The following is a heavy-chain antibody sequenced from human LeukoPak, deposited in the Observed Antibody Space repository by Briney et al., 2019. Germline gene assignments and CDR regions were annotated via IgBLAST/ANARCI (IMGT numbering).Heavy chain of an antibody. CDR2: IYYGGST. Sequence: PSETLSLTCTVSGGSISSGSYYWVWIRQPPGKGLEWIGTIYYGGSTYYNPSLKSRVTISVDTSKNQFSLKLSSVTAADTAVYYCARSGLTSAYYPFDYWGQGTLVTVCS. D-gene: IGHD4/OR15-4a*01. CDR1: GGSISSGSYY. V-gene: IGHV4-39*01. CDR3: ARSGLTSAYYPFDY. J-gene: IGHJ4*02.